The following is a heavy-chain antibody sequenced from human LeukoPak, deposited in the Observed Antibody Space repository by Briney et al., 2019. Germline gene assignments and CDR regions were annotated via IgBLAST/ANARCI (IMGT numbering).Heavy chain of an antibody. V-gene: IGHV3-21*01. CDR3: ARCSGVFGSSGY. CDR1: GFTFSSYS. D-gene: IGHD6-6*01. J-gene: IGHJ4*02. Sequence: GGSLRVSCAASGFTFSSYSMNWVRQAPGKGLEWVSSISSRSSYIYYADSVKGRFTISRDNAKNSLYLQMNSLRAEDTAVYYCARCSGVFGSSGYWGQGTLVTVSS. CDR2: ISSRSSYI.